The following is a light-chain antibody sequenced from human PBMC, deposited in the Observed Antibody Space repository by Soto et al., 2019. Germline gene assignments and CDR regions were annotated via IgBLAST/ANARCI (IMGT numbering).Light chain of an antibody. CDR3: SSYTSSSTLLYV. V-gene: IGLV2-14*01. CDR2: DVS. Sequence: QSALTQPASVSGSPGQSITISCTGTSSDVGGYNYVSWYQQHPGKAPKLMIYDVSNRPSGVSNRFSGSKSGNTASLTISGXXXXXXXXXXXSSYTSSSTLLYVFGTGTKLT. CDR1: SSDVGGYNY. J-gene: IGLJ1*01.